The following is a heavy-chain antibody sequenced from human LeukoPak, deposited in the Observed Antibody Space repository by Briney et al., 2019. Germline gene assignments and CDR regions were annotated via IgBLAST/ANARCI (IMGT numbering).Heavy chain of an antibody. CDR2: IRYDGINN. CDR3: AELGITMIGGV. Sequence: GGSLRLSCAASGFTFSSYGMHWVGQAPGKGLGGVAFIRYDGINNYYTDSVKGRFTLSRDNSKNTLYLQMNSLRAEDTAVYYCAELGITMIGGVWGKGTTVTISS. D-gene: IGHD3-10*02. CDR1: GFTFSSYG. V-gene: IGHV3-30*02. J-gene: IGHJ6*04.